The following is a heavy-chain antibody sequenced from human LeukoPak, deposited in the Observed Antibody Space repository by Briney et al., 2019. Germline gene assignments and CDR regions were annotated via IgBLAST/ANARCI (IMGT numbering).Heavy chain of an antibody. D-gene: IGHD2-15*01. J-gene: IGHJ4*02. CDR3: ARDLGFYFDY. CDR1: GFTFSSYS. V-gene: IGHV3-48*01. Sequence: RPGGSLRLSCAASGFTFSSYSMNWVRQAPGKGLEWVSYISSSSSTIYYADSVKGRFTISRDNAKNSLYLQMNSLRAEDTAVYYCARDLGFYFDYWGQGTLVTVSS. CDR2: ISSSSSTI.